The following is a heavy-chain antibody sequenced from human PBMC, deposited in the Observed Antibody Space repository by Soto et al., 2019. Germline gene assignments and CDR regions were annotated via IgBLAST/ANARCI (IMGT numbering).Heavy chain of an antibody. V-gene: IGHV3-11*01. D-gene: IGHD6-13*01. J-gene: IGHJ1*01. CDR1: GFTFSDYY. CDR3: ARALSSSSWFSVFQH. CDR2: ISSSGSTI. Sequence: QVQLVESGGGLVKHGGSLRLSCAASGFTFSDYYMSWIRQAPGKGLEWVSYISSSGSTIYYADSVKGRFNISRDNAKNSLYLQMSSRRGEDTAVYYCARALSSSSWFSVFQHWGQGTQVTVSA.